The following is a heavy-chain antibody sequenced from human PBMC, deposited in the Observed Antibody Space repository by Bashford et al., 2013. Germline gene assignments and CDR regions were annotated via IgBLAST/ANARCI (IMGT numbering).Heavy chain of an antibody. Sequence: WVRQMPGKGLEWMGIIYPDDSDTRYSPSFQGQVTISADKSSNTAYLQWSSLTASDSAMYFCARSLKLPGAFDIWGQGTMVTVSS. V-gene: IGHV5-51*01. D-gene: IGHD4-23*01. CDR2: IYPDDSDT. J-gene: IGHJ3*02. CDR3: ARSLKLPGAFDI.